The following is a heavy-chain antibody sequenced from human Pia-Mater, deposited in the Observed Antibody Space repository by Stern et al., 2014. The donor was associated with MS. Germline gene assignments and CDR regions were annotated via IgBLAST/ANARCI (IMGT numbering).Heavy chain of an antibody. Sequence: VQLVESGPGLVKPSQTLSLTCTVSGGSISSGGYYWSWIRQHPGKGLEWIGYIYYSGRTYYNPALKSRVTISVDTSKNQFSLKLSSVTAADTAVYYCARGPLSYGYRWFDPWGQGTLVTVSS. J-gene: IGHJ5*02. CDR1: GGSISSGGYY. CDR3: ARGPLSYGYRWFDP. V-gene: IGHV4-31*03. CDR2: IYYSGRT. D-gene: IGHD5-18*01.